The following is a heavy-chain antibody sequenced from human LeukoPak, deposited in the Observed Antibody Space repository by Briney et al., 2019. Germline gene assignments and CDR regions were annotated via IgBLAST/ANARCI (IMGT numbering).Heavy chain of an antibody. CDR1: GFTFSDYY. D-gene: IGHD3-10*01. V-gene: IGHV3-11*04. CDR3: ARDSRLLWFGEEDH. CDR2: ISSSGSTI. Sequence: GGSLRLSCAASGFTFSDYYMSWIRQAPGKGLEWVSYISSSGSTIYYADSVKGRFTISRDNAKNSLYLQMDSLRAEDTAVYYCARDSRLLWFGEEDHWGQGTLVTVSS. J-gene: IGHJ4*02.